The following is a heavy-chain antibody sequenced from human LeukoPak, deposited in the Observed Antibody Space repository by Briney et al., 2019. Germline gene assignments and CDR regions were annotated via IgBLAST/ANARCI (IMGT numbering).Heavy chain of an antibody. CDR1: GFTFSSYG. Sequence: GGSLRLSCAASGFTFSSYGMHWVRQAPGKGLEWVAFIRYDGSNKYYADSVKGRFTISRDNSKNTLYLQMNSLRAEDTAVYYCAKDYYDSSGYYMPQAFDIWAKGQWSPSLQ. CDR3: AKDYYDSSGYYMPQAFDI. CDR2: IRYDGSNK. V-gene: IGHV3-30*02. J-gene: IGHJ3*02. D-gene: IGHD3-22*01.